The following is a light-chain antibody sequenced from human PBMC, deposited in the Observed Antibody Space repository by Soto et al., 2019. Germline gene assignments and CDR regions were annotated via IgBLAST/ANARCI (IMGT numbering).Light chain of an antibody. CDR1: NIGRKN. V-gene: IGLV3-21*02. J-gene: IGLJ2*01. CDR2: DDN. Sequence: SYELTQPPSVSVAPGQTARITCGGNNIGRKNVHWYQQKPGQAPELVVYDDNDRPSGIPERFSGSNSGNTATLTISRVEAGDEADYYCQVWDSISDHRVFGGGTKVTVL. CDR3: QVWDSISDHRV.